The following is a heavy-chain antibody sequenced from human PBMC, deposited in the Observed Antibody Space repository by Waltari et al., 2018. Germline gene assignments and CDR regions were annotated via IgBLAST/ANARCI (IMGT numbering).Heavy chain of an antibody. J-gene: IGHJ6*02. CDR2: ISSDASDT. CDR3: ARVSRRTYRSPVPGRHYYFGMDV. V-gene: IGHV3-74*03. D-gene: IGHD1-1*01. Sequence: EEQLVESGGGLVQPGDSLRLSCAASGFTLSSYWMNLVRQAPGKGPRWVSRISSDASDTTYADSVKGRFTISRDNAKNTLYLQMNRLRAEDTAVYFCARVSRRTYRSPVPGRHYYFGMDVWGQGTTVTVSS. CDR1: GFTLSSYW.